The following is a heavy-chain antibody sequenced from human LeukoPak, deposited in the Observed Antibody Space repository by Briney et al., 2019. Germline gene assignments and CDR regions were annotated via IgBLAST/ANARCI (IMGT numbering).Heavy chain of an antibody. CDR1: GFTFNTYS. CDR3: GGMDV. J-gene: IGHJ6*02. V-gene: IGHV3-48*02. CDR2: ISSSSSMR. Sequence: GGSLRLSCAASGFTFNTYSMNWVRQAPGKGLEWVSYISSSSSMRWYADSVKGRFSISRDNAKNSLYLQMSSLRDEDTAVYYCGGMDVWGQGTTVTVSS.